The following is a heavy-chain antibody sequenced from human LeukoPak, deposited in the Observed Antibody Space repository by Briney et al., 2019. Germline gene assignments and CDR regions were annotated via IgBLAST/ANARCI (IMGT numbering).Heavy chain of an antibody. CDR3: ARRLTQYDCFDP. Sequence: SQTLSLTCAISGDTVSSNRVTWNWIRQSPSRGLEWLGRTYYRSTWYNDYPVSVRRRLNVNPDTSKNPFSLHLNSVTPEDTAVYYCARRLTQYDCFDPWGQGILVTVSS. D-gene: IGHD2-2*01. CDR1: GDTVSSNRVT. CDR2: TYYRSTWYN. J-gene: IGHJ5*02. V-gene: IGHV6-1*01.